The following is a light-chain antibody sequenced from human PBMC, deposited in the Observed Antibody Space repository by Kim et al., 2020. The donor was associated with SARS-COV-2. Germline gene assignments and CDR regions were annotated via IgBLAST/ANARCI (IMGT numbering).Light chain of an antibody. Sequence: PGDGATLSCRASENIDMHLDWYQHKPGQAPRLLIYDAFNRATGIPDRFSGSGSGTDFTLTSGSLEPEDFAIYYCQQRNNWPPAVNFGGGTKVDIK. CDR1: ENIDMH. CDR2: DAF. CDR3: QQRNNWPPAVN. J-gene: IGKJ4*01. V-gene: IGKV3-11*01.